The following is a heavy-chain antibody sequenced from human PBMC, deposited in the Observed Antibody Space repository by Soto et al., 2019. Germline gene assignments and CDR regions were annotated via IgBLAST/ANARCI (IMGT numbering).Heavy chain of an antibody. Sequence: ASVKVSYKASGYTFTNYGISWVRQAPGQGLEWLGWISTYNSNTNSAPRLQGRLTMTTDTSTSTAYMELRSLTSDDTAVYYCARDERDSCSGGDCFYFDYWGQGTLVTVSS. J-gene: IGHJ4*02. D-gene: IGHD2-21*02. CDR2: ISTYNSNT. V-gene: IGHV1-18*04. CDR3: ARDERDSCSGGDCFYFDY. CDR1: GYTFTNYG.